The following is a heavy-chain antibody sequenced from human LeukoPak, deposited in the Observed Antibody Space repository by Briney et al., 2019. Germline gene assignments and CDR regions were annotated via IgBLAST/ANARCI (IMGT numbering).Heavy chain of an antibody. D-gene: IGHD5-18*01. V-gene: IGHV4-59*08. CDR2: IYYSGST. Sequence: SETLSLTCTVSGGSISSYYWSWLRQPPGKGLEWIGYIYYSGSTNYNPSLKSRVTISVDTSKNQFSLKLSSVTAADTAVYYCARHESGAMGDAFDIGGQGTMVTVSS. CDR3: ARHESGAMGDAFDI. CDR1: GGSISSYY. J-gene: IGHJ3*02.